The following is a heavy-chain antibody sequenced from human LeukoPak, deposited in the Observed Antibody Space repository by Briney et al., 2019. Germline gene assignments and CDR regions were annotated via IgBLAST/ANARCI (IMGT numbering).Heavy chain of an antibody. D-gene: IGHD6-6*01. J-gene: IGHJ4*02. V-gene: IGHV3-9*01. Sequence: GGSLRLSCAASGFTFDDYAMHWVRQALGKGLEWVSGISWNSGSIGYADSVKGRFTISRDNAKNSLYLQMNSLRAEDTALYYCAKDKEYSSSSDFDYWGQGTLVTVSS. CDR1: GFTFDDYA. CDR2: ISWNSGSI. CDR3: AKDKEYSSSSDFDY.